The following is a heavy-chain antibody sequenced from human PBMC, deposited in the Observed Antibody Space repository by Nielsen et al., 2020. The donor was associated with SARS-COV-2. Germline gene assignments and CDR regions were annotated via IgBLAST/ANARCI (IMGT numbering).Heavy chain of an antibody. CDR2: INSDGSST. J-gene: IGHJ4*02. Sequence: GESLKISCAASGFTFSSYWMHWVRQAPGKGLVWVSRINSDGSSTSYADSVKGRFTISRDNAKNTLYLQMNSLRAEDTALYYCAKASYSSSYGYYFDYWGQGTLVTVSS. CDR3: AKASYSSSYGYYFDY. V-gene: IGHV3-74*01. CDR1: GFTFSSYW. D-gene: IGHD6-13*01.